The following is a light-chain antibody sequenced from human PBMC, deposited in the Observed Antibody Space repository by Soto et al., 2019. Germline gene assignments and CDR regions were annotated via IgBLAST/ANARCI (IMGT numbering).Light chain of an antibody. CDR2: CAS. CDR1: QSVIYSSNNKNY. V-gene: IGKV4-1*01. CDR3: QQYYSTPWT. J-gene: IGKJ1*01. Sequence: IERTQSPDSLAVSLVERAPINCRSSQSVIYSSNNKNYLAWYQQKPGQPPKMPIYCASTRESGVPDRLSGSGSGTDLNLTISRLQAEDVAVYYCQQYYSTPWTCGQGTKVDI.